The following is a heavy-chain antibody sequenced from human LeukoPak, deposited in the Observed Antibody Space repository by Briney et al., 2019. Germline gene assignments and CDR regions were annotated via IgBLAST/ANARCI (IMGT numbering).Heavy chain of an antibody. D-gene: IGHD1-1*01. CDR2: INPNSGGT. Sequence: ASVKVSCKASGYTFSDYYTRWVRQAPGQGLEWMGWINPNSGGTRYAQQFQGRVTMTRDTSIGTVYMELSTLRSDDTAVYYCARDLSTSSNWELDYWGQGTLVTVSS. CDR1: GYTFSDYY. V-gene: IGHV1-2*02. J-gene: IGHJ4*02. CDR3: ARDLSTSSNWELDY.